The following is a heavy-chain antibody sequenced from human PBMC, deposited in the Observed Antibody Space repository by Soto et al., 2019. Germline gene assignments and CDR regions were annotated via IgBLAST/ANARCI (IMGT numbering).Heavy chain of an antibody. CDR2: IYHSGTT. J-gene: IGHJ6*02. Sequence: QLQLQESGSGLVKPSQTLSLTCAVSGGSISSGGYSWSWIRQPPGKGLEWIGYIYHSGTTYYNPSLKSQGSISLDRSKNQVSLKVNSVTAADTAVYYCARVDGGLSYRHALYVWCQGTTLAVSS. CDR1: GGSISSGGYS. CDR3: ARVDGGLSYRHALYV. D-gene: IGHD4-17*01. V-gene: IGHV4-30-2*01.